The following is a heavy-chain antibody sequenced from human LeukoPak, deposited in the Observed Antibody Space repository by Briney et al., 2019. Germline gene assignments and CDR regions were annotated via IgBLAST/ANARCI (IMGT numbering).Heavy chain of an antibody. D-gene: IGHD5-12*01. J-gene: IGHJ6*02. Sequence: GGSLRLSCAASGFTFSSYGMHWVRQAPGKGLGWVAVISYDGSNKYYADSVKGRFTISRDNSKNTLYLQMNSLRAEDTAVYYCAKDGDGYNSNYYYYYGMDVWGQGTTVTVSS. V-gene: IGHV3-30*18. CDR1: GFTFSSYG. CDR3: AKDGDGYNSNYYYYYGMDV. CDR2: ISYDGSNK.